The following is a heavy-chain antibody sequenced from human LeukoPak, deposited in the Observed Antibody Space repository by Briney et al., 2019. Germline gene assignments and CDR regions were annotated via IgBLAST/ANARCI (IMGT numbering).Heavy chain of an antibody. Sequence: SETLSLTCTVSGYSISTGYYWGWIRQPPGKGLEWIGSIYHSGDTYYNPSLKSRVTISVDTSKNQFSLKLDSVTAADTAVYYCAKGTSSGWYYFDYWGQGTLVTVSS. D-gene: IGHD6-19*01. CDR2: IYHSGDT. J-gene: IGHJ4*02. CDR3: AKGTSSGWYYFDY. V-gene: IGHV4-38-2*02. CDR1: GYSISTGYY.